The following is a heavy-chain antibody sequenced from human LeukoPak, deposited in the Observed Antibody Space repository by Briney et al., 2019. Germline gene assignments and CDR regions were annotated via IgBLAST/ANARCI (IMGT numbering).Heavy chain of an antibody. J-gene: IGHJ3*02. V-gene: IGHV4-4*07. CDR1: GGSISSYY. D-gene: IGHD7-27*01. CDR3: ARDLSDWGGDAFDI. Sequence: PSETLSLTCTVSGGSISSYYWSWIRQPAGKGLEWIGRIYTSGSTNYNPSLKSRVTMSVDTPKNQFSLKLSSVTAADTAVYYCARDLSDWGGDAFDIWGQGTMVTVSS. CDR2: IYTSGST.